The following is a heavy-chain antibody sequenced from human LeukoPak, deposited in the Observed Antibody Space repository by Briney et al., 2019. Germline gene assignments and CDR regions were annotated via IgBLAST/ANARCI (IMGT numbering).Heavy chain of an antibody. V-gene: IGHV3-23*01. CDR2: ISGSGGST. CDR3: AKDGMGGSGSNYFDY. Sequence: PGGSLRLSCAASGFTFSTYAMSWVRQAPGKGREGVSAISGSGGSTYYTDSVKGRFTISRDNSKNTLYLQMNSLRAEDTAVYYCAKDGMGGSGSNYFDYWGQGSLVTVSS. D-gene: IGHD3-10*01. J-gene: IGHJ4*02. CDR1: GFTFSTYA.